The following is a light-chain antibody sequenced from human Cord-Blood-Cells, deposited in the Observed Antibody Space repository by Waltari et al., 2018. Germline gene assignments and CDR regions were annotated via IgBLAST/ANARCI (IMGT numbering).Light chain of an antibody. CDR2: GIN. CDR1: SLRSYY. V-gene: IGLV3-19*01. Sequence: SSELTQDPSVSVALGQTVRITCQGDSLRSYYASWYQQKPGKAPVLVIYGINNRPSGIPDRFYGSISGNTAPLTFTGAQAGDGADYYCYSRDSSGNHWVFGGGTKLTVL. CDR3: YSRDSSGNHWV. J-gene: IGLJ3*02.